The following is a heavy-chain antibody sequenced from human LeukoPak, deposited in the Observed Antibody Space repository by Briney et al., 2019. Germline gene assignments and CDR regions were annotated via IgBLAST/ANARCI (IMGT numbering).Heavy chain of an antibody. V-gene: IGHV5-51*01. CDR3: AGREGFSDTRNWFDP. D-gene: IGHD3-3*02. CDR2: IYSGDSDT. Sequence: PGESLKISCTFSGDSAAFKWIAWVRQMPGGGLEWMGIIYSGDSDTRYSPSFQGQVSISVDKSIYTAYLQWNSLKASDTAIYYCAGREGFSDTRNWFDPWGQGTLVTVSS. CDR1: GDSAAFKW. J-gene: IGHJ5*02.